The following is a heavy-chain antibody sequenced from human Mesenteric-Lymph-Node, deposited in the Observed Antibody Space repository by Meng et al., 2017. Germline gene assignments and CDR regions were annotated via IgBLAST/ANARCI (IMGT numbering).Heavy chain of an antibody. D-gene: IGHD6-13*01. V-gene: IGHV3-21*04. CDR3: ARHGPDSSSWYKSYYFDY. J-gene: IGHJ4*02. CDR2: ISSDGRSK. Sequence: GGSLRLSCTASGFAFSSYSMNWVRQAPGRGLEWLSSISSDGRSKYYADSVTGRFTISRHNSKNTLYLQMNSLRAEDTAVYYCARHGPDSSSWYKSYYFDYWGQGTLVTVSS. CDR1: GFAFSSYS.